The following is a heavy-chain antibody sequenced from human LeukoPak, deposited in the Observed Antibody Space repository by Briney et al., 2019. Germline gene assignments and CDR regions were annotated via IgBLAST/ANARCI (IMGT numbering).Heavy chain of an antibody. D-gene: IGHD3-22*01. CDR1: GGSFSGYY. V-gene: IGHV4-34*01. CDR3: ASRDYYDSSGYGED. J-gene: IGHJ4*02. CDR2: INHSGST. Sequence: SETLSLTCAVYGGSFSGYYWSWIRQPPGKGLEWIGEINHSGSTNYNPSLKSRVTISVDTSKNQFSLKLSSVTAADTAVYYCASRDYYDSSGYGEDWGQGTLVTVSS.